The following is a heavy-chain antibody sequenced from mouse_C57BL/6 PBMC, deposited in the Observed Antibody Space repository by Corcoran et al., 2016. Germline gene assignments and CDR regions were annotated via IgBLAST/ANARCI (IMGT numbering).Heavy chain of an antibody. J-gene: IGHJ4*01. Sequence: EVQLQQSGPELVKPGASVKISCKASGYTFTDYYMNWVKQSHGKSLEWIGDINPNNGGTSYNQKFKGKATLTVDKSSSTAYMELRSLTSEDSAVYYCASREGVYYWGQGTSVTVSS. CDR3: ASREGVYY. CDR1: GYTFTDYY. CDR2: INPNNGGT. V-gene: IGHV1-26*01.